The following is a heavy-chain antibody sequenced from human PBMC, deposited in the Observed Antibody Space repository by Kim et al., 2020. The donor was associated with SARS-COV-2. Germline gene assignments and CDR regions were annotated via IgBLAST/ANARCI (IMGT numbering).Heavy chain of an antibody. Sequence: GGSLRLSCAASGFTFSSYTMNWVRQAPGKGLEWVSYISSSSATIYYADSVKGRFTISRDDAKNSLYLQMNSLRADDPAVYYCARGAYSTGWYWGYWGQGT. CDR1: GFTFSSYT. D-gene: IGHD6-19*01. J-gene: IGHJ4*02. CDR3: ARGAYSTGWYWGY. CDR2: ISSSSATI. V-gene: IGHV3-48*04.